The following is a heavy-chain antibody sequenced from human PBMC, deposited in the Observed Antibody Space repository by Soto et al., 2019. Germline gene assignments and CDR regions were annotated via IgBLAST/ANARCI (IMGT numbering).Heavy chain of an antibody. D-gene: IGHD6-6*01. J-gene: IGHJ6*02. CDR3: AKDMLGSSSFYGMDV. V-gene: IGHV3-43*01. CDR1: GFTFDDYT. CDR2: ISWDGGST. Sequence: PGGSLRLSCAASGFTFDDYTMHWVRQAPGKGLEWVSLISWDGGSTYYADSVKGRFTISRDNSKNSLYLQMNSLRTEDTALYYCAKDMLGSSSFYGMDVWGQGTTVTVSS.